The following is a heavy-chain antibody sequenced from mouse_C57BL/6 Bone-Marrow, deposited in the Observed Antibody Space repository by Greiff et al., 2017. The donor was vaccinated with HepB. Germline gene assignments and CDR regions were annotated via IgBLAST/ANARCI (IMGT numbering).Heavy chain of an antibody. CDR2: IYPRSGNT. V-gene: IGHV1-81*01. CDR1: GYTFTSYG. D-gene: IGHD1-1*01. CDR3: ARSLLLRGYFDV. J-gene: IGHJ1*03. Sequence: VKLVESGAELARPGASVKLSCKASGYTFTSYGISWVKQRTGQGLEWIGEIYPRSGNTYYNEKFKGKATLTADKSSSTAYMELRSLTSEDSAVYFCARSLLLRGYFDVWGTGTTVTVSS.